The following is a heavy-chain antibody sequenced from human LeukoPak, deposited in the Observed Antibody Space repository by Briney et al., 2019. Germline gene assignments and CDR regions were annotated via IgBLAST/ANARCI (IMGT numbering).Heavy chain of an antibody. V-gene: IGHV4-61*01. CDR1: GASFSSARYC. J-gene: IGHJ5*02. D-gene: IGHD1-26*01. CDR2: IYNGVNT. Sequence: AETLCLTCTASGASFSSARYCTWIRPPPGKVVEGIAHIYNGVNTYYNPSLKSRFTISVDTTKNQFSLRLNSVTAADTAVYYCARSRAFNSGGFDPWGQGSLVTVSS. CDR3: ARSRAFNSGGFDP.